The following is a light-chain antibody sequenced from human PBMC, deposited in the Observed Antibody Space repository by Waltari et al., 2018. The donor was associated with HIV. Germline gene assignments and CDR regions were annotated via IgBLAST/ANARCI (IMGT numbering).Light chain of an antibody. CDR3: AAWDVSLNCWV. CDR2: NNN. J-gene: IGLJ3*02. CDR1: RGTIGRNT. V-gene: IGLV1-44*01. Sequence: QSVMTQPHSASGTTGQRVTISWSRSRGTIGRNTVKWYPQLPGTSPKLLIFNNNDRPSGVPVRFSGSKSGTSASLAISGLQSEDEADYYCAAWDVSLNCWVFGGGTNLTVV.